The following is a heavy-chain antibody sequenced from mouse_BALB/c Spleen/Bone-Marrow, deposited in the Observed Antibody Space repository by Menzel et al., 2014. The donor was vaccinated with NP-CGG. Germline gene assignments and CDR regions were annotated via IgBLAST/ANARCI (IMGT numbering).Heavy chain of an antibody. J-gene: IGHJ3*01. Sequence: VESGGGLVKPGGSLKLSCAASGFTFSSYTMSWVRQTPEKRLEWVATISSGGGNTYYPDSVKGRFTISRDNAKNNLYLQMSSLGSEDTALYYCARYGSGTFAYWGQGTLVTVSA. CDR3: ARYGSGTFAY. D-gene: IGHD3-1*01. CDR2: ISSGGGNT. CDR1: GFTFSSYT. V-gene: IGHV5-9*03.